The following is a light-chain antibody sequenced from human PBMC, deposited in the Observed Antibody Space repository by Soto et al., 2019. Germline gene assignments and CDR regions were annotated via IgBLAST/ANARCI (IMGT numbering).Light chain of an antibody. J-gene: IGLJ2*01. CDR3: QTWATGIRV. CDR2: LNSDGSH. V-gene: IGLV4-69*01. Sequence: QPVLTQSPSASASLGASVKLTCTLSSGHSSYAIAWHQQQPEKGPRYLMKLNSDGSHNKGDGIPDRFSGSSSGAERYLTISSLQSEDEADYYCQTWATGIRVFGGGTKVTVL. CDR1: SGHSSYA.